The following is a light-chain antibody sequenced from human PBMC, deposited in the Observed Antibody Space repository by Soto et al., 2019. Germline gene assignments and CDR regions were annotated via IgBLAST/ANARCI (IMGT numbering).Light chain of an antibody. Sequence: EIVLTQSPGTLFLSPGERATLSCRASQSVSSSYLAWYQQKPGQAPRLLIYGASSRATGIPDRFSGSGSGTDFTLTISRLEPEDSAVYSCQQYGSSPRTFGQGTKVEIK. V-gene: IGKV3-20*01. CDR3: QQYGSSPRT. J-gene: IGKJ1*01. CDR1: QSVSSSY. CDR2: GAS.